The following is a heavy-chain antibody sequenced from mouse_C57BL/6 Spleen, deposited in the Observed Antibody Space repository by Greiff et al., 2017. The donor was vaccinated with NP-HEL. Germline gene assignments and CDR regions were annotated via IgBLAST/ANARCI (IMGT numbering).Heavy chain of an antibody. Sequence: VQLQQPGAELVMPGASVKLSCKASGYTFTSYWMHWVKQRPGQGLEWIGEIDPSDSYTNYNQKFKGKSTLTVDKSSSTAYMQLSSLTSEDSAVYYCARITTVVALDYWGQGTTLTVSS. CDR1: GYTFTSYW. V-gene: IGHV1-69*01. J-gene: IGHJ2*01. D-gene: IGHD1-1*01. CDR2: IDPSDSYT. CDR3: ARITTVVALDY.